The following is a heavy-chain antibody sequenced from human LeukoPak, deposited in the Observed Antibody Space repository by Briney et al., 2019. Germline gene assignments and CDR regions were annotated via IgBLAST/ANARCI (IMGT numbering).Heavy chain of an antibody. CDR1: GFTFSNSG. Sequence: GTSLRLSCAASGFTFSNSGMHWVRQAPGKGLEWVAVISYDGSKKYYADSVKGRFTISRDNSKNTLYLQVNTVRVEDTAVFYCAKFSGSGSYYNGGLDYWGQGALVTVSS. D-gene: IGHD3-10*01. CDR3: AKFSGSGSYYNGGLDY. J-gene: IGHJ4*02. CDR2: ISYDGSKK. V-gene: IGHV3-30*18.